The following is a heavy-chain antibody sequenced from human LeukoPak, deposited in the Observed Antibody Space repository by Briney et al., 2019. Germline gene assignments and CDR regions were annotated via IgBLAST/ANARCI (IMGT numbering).Heavy chain of an antibody. CDR3: ARDGRYYDSSGDEEIDY. J-gene: IGHJ4*02. Sequence: ASVKVCCKASGYTFTSYGISWVRQAPGQGLEWMGWISAYNGNTNYPQKLQGRVTMSTDTSTSTAYMELRSLRSDDTAVYYCARDGRYYDSSGDEEIDYWGQGTLVTVSS. V-gene: IGHV1-18*01. CDR1: GYTFTSYG. CDR2: ISAYNGNT. D-gene: IGHD3-22*01.